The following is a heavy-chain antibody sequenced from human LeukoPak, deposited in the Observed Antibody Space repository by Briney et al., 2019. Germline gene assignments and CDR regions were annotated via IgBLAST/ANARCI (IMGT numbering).Heavy chain of an antibody. J-gene: IGHJ4*02. Sequence: ASVKVSCKASGGTFISYDISWVGQAPGQGREWMGGINPIFGRANYVQKFQGTVTITTDESTSTAYMELSSLRSEDTAVYYCASEGYSGYDSNYWGQGTLVTVSS. V-gene: IGHV1-69*05. CDR3: ASEGYSGYDSNY. D-gene: IGHD5-12*01. CDR2: INPIFGRA. CDR1: GGTFISYD.